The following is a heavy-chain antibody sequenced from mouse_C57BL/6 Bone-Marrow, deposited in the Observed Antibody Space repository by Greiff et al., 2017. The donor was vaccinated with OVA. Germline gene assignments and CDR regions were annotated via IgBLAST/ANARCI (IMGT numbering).Heavy chain of an antibody. CDR1: GYTFTDYY. CDR3: ELPYFDY. V-gene: IGHV1-26*01. D-gene: IGHD1-1*01. J-gene: IGHJ2*01. Sequence: VQLQQSGPELVKPGASVKISCKASGYTFTDYYMNWVKQSHGKSLEWIGDINPNNGGTSYNQKFKGKATLTVDKSSSTAYMELRSLTSEDSAVYYCELPYFDYWGQGTTLTVSS. CDR2: INPNNGGT.